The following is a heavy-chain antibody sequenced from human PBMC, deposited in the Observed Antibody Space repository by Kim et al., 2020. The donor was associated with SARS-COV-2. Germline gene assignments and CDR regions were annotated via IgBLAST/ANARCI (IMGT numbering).Heavy chain of an antibody. Sequence: YSPALKGRLTMSGDSSENQFALRLSSVAAADTAVYYCARLQGELPPYYVDYWGQGTLVTVSS. D-gene: IGHD3-10*01. CDR3: ARLQGELPPYYVDY. V-gene: IGHV4-31*02. J-gene: IGHJ4*02.